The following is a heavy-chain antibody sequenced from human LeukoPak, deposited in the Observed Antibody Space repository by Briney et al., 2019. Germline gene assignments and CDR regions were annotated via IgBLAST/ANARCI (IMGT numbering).Heavy chain of an antibody. CDR2: ISGSGGST. D-gene: IGHD2/OR15-2a*01. Sequence: GASLRLSCAASGFTFSGYAMSWVRQGPGKGLEWVSAISGSGGSTYYADSVKGRFTISRDNSKNTLYLQMNSLRAEDTAVYYCAKDLSGDYFHYFDYWGQGTLVTVSS. V-gene: IGHV3-23*01. J-gene: IGHJ4*02. CDR1: GFTFSGYA. CDR3: AKDLSGDYFHYFDY.